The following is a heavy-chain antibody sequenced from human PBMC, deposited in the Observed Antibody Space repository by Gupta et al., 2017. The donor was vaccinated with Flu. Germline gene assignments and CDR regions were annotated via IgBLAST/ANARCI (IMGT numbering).Heavy chain of an antibody. D-gene: IGHD1-26*01. J-gene: IGHJ4*02. Sequence: GKGLEWVSGIGGSSDGRTLYTDSVKGRLTISRDNSENTLFLQMNRLRDDDTAVYYCATGAGGGRFHEIEMGGQGTLVHVSS. V-gene: IGHV3-23*01. CDR3: ATGAGGGRFHEIEM. CDR2: IGGSSDGRT.